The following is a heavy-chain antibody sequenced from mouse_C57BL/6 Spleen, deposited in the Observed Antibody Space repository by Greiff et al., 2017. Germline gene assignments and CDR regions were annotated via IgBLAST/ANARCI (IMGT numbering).Heavy chain of an antibody. CDR2: IDPSDSYT. J-gene: IGHJ3*01. CDR3: ARGDDGYLGFAD. V-gene: IGHV1-69*01. CDR1: GYTFTSYW. Sequence: VQLQQPGAELVMPGASVKLSCTASGYTFTSYWMHWVKQRPGQGLEWIGEIDPSDSYTNYNQKFKGKSTLTVDKSSSTAYMQLSSLTSEDSAVYYCARGDDGYLGFADWGQGTLVTVSA. D-gene: IGHD2-3*01.